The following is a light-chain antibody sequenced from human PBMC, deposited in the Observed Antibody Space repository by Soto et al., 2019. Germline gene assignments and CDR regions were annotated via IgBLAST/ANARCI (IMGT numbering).Light chain of an antibody. J-gene: IGKJ4*01. CDR1: QSISTW. CDR3: QQLNTYPLT. Sequence: EIQMPQSPSTLSASVGYRFTITGLASQSISTWLAWYQQKPGKDTTRLINAAYNLQSGVPSRFSGSGSETEFTLTIRSLQPEDFATYYCQQLNTYPLTFGGGNKVDIK. V-gene: IGKV1-5*01. CDR2: AAY.